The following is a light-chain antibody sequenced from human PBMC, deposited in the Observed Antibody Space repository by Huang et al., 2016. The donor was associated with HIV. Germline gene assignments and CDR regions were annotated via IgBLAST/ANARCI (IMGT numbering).Light chain of an antibody. V-gene: IGKV3-15*01. CDR3: QQYNNWPPPYT. CDR1: QTVNNY. CDR2: GAS. Sequence: EIVMTQSPATLSVSPGERATLSCRASQTVNNYLAWYQQRPGQAPRLLIYGASTRATGIPARFSGSGSGTEFTLTISSLQSEDFAVYYCQQYNNWPPPYTFGQGTKLEIK. J-gene: IGKJ2*01.